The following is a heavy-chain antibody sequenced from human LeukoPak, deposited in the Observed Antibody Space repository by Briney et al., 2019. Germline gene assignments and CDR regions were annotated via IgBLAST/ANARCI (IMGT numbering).Heavy chain of an antibody. Sequence: ASVKVSCKASGYTFTSYYMHWVRQAPGQGLEWMGIINPSCGSTSYAQKFQGRVTMTRDTSTSTVYMELRSLRSEDTAVYYCASEGDSGYDSGRRETWLLLIWGQGTLVTVSS. V-gene: IGHV1-46*01. CDR2: INPSCGST. J-gene: IGHJ4*02. CDR3: ASEGDSGYDSGRRETWLLLI. CDR1: GYTFTSYY. D-gene: IGHD5-12*01.